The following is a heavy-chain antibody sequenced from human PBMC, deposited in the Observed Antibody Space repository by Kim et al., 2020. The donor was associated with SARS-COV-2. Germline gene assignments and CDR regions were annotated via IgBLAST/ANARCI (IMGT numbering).Heavy chain of an antibody. J-gene: IGHJ5*02. CDR2: LSATGDKT. CDR1: GFTFDTYA. D-gene: IGHD2-15*01. CDR3: AKLGYCSGGSCS. Sequence: GGSLRLSCAVSGFTFDTYAMSWVRQAPGKGLEWVSSLSATGDKTRYAASVKGRFIISRDNSINTLYLQMNSLRGDDTALYYCAKLGYCSGGSCSWGQGTL. V-gene: IGHV3-23*01.